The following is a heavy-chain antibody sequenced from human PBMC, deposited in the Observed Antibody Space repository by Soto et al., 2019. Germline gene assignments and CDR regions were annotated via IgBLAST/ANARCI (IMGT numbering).Heavy chain of an antibody. V-gene: IGHV3-33*01. Sequence: QVQLVESGGGVVQPGRSLRLSCAASGFVFSTYGMHWVRQAPGKGLEWVAVIWYVGSKKDYADSVKGRFTISRDNSKSTVYLFMSGLRAEDTAVYYCARDRVLGYSHGYFDYWGQGTLVTVSS. CDR2: IWYVGSKK. CDR3: ARDRVLGYSHGYFDY. J-gene: IGHJ4*02. D-gene: IGHD5-18*01. CDR1: GFVFSTYG.